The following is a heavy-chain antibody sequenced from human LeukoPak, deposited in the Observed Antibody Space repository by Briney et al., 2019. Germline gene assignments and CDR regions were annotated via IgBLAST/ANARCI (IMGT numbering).Heavy chain of an antibody. J-gene: IGHJ4*02. V-gene: IGHV3-23*01. D-gene: IGHD6-13*01. CDR2: VNADGGIT. CDR3: TKRVRYGGTWDHFAD. Sequence: GGFLRLSCAASGFTFDTYRMSWVRQSPGKGLEWGSTVNADGGITYYADSVKVRFTIARDNYKIPLILQMNRLRVEDTALYYCTKRVRYGGTWDHFADWGQGTLVTVSS. CDR1: GFTFDTYR.